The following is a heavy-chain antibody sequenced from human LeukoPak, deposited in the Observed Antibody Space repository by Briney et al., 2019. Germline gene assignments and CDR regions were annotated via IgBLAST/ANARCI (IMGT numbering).Heavy chain of an antibody. CDR1: GFTFSNAW. V-gene: IGHV3-15*01. CDR2: IKSKTDGGTT. D-gene: IGHD6-19*01. CDR3: TTLPWQWPRYYFDY. Sequence: GGSLRLSCAASGFTFSNAWMSWVRQAPGKGLEWVGRIKSKTDGGTTDYAAPVKGRFTISRDDSKNTLYLQMNSLKTEDTAVYYCTTLPWQWPRYYFDYWGQGTLVTVSS. J-gene: IGHJ4*02.